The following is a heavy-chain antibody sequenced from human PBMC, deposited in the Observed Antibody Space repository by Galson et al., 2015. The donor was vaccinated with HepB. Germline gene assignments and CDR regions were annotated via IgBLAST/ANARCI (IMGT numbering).Heavy chain of an antibody. D-gene: IGHD3-9*01. CDR1: GFTFSNFA. CDR3: AKDFARGRDFDWYDPVAY. Sequence: SLRLSCAASGFTFSNFALSWVRQAPGKGLEWVSTISAPGGSTYYADSVKGRFTMSRDNVKNILYLQMNSLRADDTAVYYCAKDFARGRDFDWYDPVAYWGQGTLVTVSS. CDR2: ISAPGGST. V-gene: IGHV3-23*01. J-gene: IGHJ4*02.